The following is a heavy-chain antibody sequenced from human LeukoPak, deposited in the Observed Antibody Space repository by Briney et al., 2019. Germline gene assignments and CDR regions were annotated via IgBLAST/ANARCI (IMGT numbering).Heavy chain of an antibody. D-gene: IGHD3-3*01. CDR1: GGTFSSYA. Sequence: ASVKVSCKASGGTFSSYAISWVRQAPGQGLEWMGGIIPIFGTANYAQKFQGRVTITADESTSTAYMELSSLRSEDTAVYYCARGAKLYDFWSGYPYYYYYGMDVRGQGTTVTVSS. J-gene: IGHJ6*02. CDR2: IIPIFGTA. CDR3: ARGAKLYDFWSGYPYYYYYGMDV. V-gene: IGHV1-69*13.